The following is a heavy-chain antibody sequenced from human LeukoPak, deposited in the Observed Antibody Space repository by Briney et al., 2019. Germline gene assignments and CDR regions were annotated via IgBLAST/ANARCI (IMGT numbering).Heavy chain of an antibody. J-gene: IGHJ4*02. CDR1: GYTFTGYY. CDR2: MNPNSGDT. Sequence: ASVKVSCKASGYTFTGYYMHWVRQAPGQGLEWVGWMNPNSGDTNYARSFQGRVTMTRDTSISTAYMELSRLRFDDTAVYYCARDRGIVGARGVDYWGQGTLVTVSS. V-gene: IGHV1-2*02. CDR3: ARDRGIVGARGVDY. D-gene: IGHD1-26*01.